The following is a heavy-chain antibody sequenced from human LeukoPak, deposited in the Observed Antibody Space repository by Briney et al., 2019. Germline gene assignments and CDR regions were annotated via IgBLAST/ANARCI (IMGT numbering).Heavy chain of an antibody. CDR1: GYTFTSYA. J-gene: IGHJ5*02. Sequence: ASVKVSCKASGYTFTSYAMHWVRQAPGQRLEWMGWINAGNGNTKYSQKFQGRVTITRDTSASTAYMELSSLRSEDTAVYYCARSGITVTTMDNWWFGDWFDPWGQGTLVTVSS. D-gene: IGHD4-17*01. V-gene: IGHV1-3*01. CDR2: INAGNGNT. CDR3: ARSGITVTTMDNWWFGDWFDP.